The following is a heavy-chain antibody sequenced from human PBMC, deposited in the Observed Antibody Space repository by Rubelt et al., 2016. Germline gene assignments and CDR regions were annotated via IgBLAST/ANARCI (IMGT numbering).Heavy chain of an antibody. J-gene: IGHJ4*02. CDR2: IKPDGSDK. CDR1: GFTFSNTW. D-gene: IGHD4-17*01. V-gene: IGHV3-7*01. CDR3: VRAHYGDYS. Sequence: EVQLMESGGGLVQPGGSLRVSCAASGFTFSNTWMNWVRQTPGKGLEWVGHIKPDGSDKYYIDSVKGRFTISRDNAKDSLFLQRDSLRAEDTAVYYCVRAHYGDYSWGQGTLVSVSS.